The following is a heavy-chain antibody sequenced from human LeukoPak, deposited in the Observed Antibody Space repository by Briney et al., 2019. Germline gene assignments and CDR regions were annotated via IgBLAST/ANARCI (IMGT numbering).Heavy chain of an antibody. CDR3: AKDGYYYGSGSYYSTPVDY. D-gene: IGHD3-10*01. Sequence: PGGSLRLSCAASGFIFSSYSMNWVRQAPGEGLEWVSSISRSSDYTYYADSVKGRFTISRDNAKKSLYLQMSSLRAEDTAVYYCAKDGYYYGSGSYYSTPVDYWGQGTLVTVSS. CDR2: ISRSSDYT. CDR1: GFIFSSYS. V-gene: IGHV3-21*01. J-gene: IGHJ4*02.